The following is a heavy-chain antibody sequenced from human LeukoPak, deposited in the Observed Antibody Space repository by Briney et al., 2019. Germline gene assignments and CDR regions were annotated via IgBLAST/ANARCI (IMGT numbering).Heavy chain of an antibody. CDR2: INPNSGGT. CDR1: GYTFTGYY. D-gene: IGHD5-12*01. J-gene: IGHJ4*02. Sequence: ASVKVSCKASGYTFTGYYMHWVRQAPGQGLEWMGWINPNSGGTNYAQKFQGRVTMTRDTSISTAYMELSSLRSEDTAVYYCARDGSGYDSHFSSFDYWGQGTLVTVSS. CDR3: ARDGSGYDSHFSSFDY. V-gene: IGHV1-2*02.